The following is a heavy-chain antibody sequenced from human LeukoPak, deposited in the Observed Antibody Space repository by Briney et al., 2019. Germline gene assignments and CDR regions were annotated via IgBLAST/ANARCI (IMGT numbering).Heavy chain of an antibody. J-gene: IGHJ3*02. CDR2: IYYSGNT. CDR1: GGSISSYY. CDR3: AREKWELLRAFDI. V-gene: IGHV4-59*01. Sequence: PSETLSLTCTVSGGSISSYYWSWIRQPSGKGLEWIGYIYYSGNTKYNPSLKSRVTISVDTSKDQFSLKLSSVTAADTAVYYCAREKWELLRAFDIWGQGTMVTVSS. D-gene: IGHD1-26*01.